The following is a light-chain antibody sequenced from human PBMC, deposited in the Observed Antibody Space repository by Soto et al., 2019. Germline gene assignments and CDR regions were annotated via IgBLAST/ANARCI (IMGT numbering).Light chain of an antibody. Sequence: QSVLTQPPSASGSPGQSVTISCTGTSSDVGAYNYVSWYQQYPGKAPKLMIYEVTKRPSGVPDRVSGSKSGKTASLAVSGLQPEDEVDYHCTSYAGSNLWVCGGGTKLPVL. CDR3: TSYAGSNLWV. J-gene: IGLJ3*02. CDR2: EVT. CDR1: SSDVGAYNY. V-gene: IGLV2-8*01.